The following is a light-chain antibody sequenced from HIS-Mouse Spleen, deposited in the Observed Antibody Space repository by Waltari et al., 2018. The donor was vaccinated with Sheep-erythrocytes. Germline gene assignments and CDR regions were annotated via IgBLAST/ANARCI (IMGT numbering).Light chain of an antibody. J-gene: IGLJ3*02. CDR1: SSNIGNNY. V-gene: IGLV1-51*01. CDR2: DNN. Sequence: VTISCSGSSSNIGNNYVSWYQQLPGTAPKLLIYDNNKRPSGIPDRFSGSKSGTSATLGITGLQTGDEADYYCGTWDSSLSAGRVFGGGTKLTVL. CDR3: GTWDSSLSAGRV.